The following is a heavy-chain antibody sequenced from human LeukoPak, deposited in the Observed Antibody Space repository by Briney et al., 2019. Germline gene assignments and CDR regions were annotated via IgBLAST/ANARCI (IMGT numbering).Heavy chain of an antibody. CDR2: ISGGGEDT. V-gene: IGHV3-23*01. CDR1: GFSSRSFA. CDR3: ARTIAQYTNTWLYYYYGLDV. J-gene: IGHJ6*02. D-gene: IGHD6-13*01. Sequence: GGFLRLSCTASGFSSRSFAMSWVRQAPGQGLEWGSSISGGGEDTYYADSVKGRFTISRDNSETTLYLQMNSLGADDTALYYCARTIAQYTNTWLYYYYGLDVWGQGTTVTVSS.